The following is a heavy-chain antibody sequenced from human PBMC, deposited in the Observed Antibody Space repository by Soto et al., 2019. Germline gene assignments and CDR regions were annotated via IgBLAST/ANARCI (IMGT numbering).Heavy chain of an antibody. CDR1: GFTFSSYW. V-gene: IGHV3-7*01. J-gene: IGHJ6*03. D-gene: IGHD6-13*01. Sequence: GGSLRLSCAASGFTFSSYWMSWVRQAPGKGLEWVANIRQDGSEKYYVDSVKGRFTISRDNAKNSLYLQMNSLRAEDTAVYYCAREGTPTYSSSWASRYSDYMDVWGKGTTVTVSS. CDR3: AREGTPTYSSSWASRYSDYMDV. CDR2: IRQDGSEK.